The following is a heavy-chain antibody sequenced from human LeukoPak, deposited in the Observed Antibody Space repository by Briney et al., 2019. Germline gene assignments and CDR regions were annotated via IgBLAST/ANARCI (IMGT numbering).Heavy chain of an antibody. J-gene: IGHJ4*02. V-gene: IGHV3-43*02. CDR2: ISGDGVST. CDR3: ARESGKFDY. CDR1: GLPIDDFA. Sequence: GGSLRLSCVASGLPIDDFAMHWVRQAPGQGLEWVSLISGDGVSTFFTDSVKGRFSISRDNSKNSLFLEMSSLRTEDTAMYYCARESGKFDYWGQGTLVAVSS.